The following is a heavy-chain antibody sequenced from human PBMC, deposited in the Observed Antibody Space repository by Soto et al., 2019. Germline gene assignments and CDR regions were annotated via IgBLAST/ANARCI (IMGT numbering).Heavy chain of an antibody. CDR2: INHRGST. CDR1: GGSCSGDD. J-gene: IGHJ6*02. CDR3: ARPTRQWLGLRYYFGMDV. V-gene: IGHV4-34*01. Sequence: TPSLTCAVDGGSCSGDDWSWIRQPPGKGLEWSGEINHRGSTNYNQSLKSRVTISVDTRNNQFSLKLSSLTAADTAVYYCARPTRQWLGLRYYFGMDVWGQGTTVTVSS. D-gene: IGHD6-19*01.